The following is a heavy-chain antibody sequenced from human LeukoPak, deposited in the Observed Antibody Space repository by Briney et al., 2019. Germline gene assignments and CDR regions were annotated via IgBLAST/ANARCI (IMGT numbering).Heavy chain of an antibody. CDR3: ARGGQRRITMVRGVPYYFDY. Sequence: ASVKVSCKASGYTFTSYDINWVRQATGQGLEWMGWMNPNSGNTGYAQKFQGRVTMTRNTSISTAYMELSSLRSEDTAVCYCARGGQRRITMVRGVPYYFDYWGQGTLVTVSS. D-gene: IGHD3-10*01. J-gene: IGHJ4*02. CDR2: MNPNSGNT. CDR1: GYTFTSYD. V-gene: IGHV1-8*01.